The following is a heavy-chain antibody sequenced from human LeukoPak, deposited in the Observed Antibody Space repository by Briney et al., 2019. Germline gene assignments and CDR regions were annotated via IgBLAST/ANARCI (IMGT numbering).Heavy chain of an antibody. CDR2: IYYSGST. CDR1: GGSISSSSYY. D-gene: IGHD5-24*01. J-gene: IGHJ3*02. Sequence: TSETLSLTCTVSGGSISSSSYYWGWIRQPPGKGLEWIGSIYYSGSTYYNPSLKSRVTISVDTSKNQFSLKLSSVTAADTAVYYCARDLATTHDAFDIWGQGTMVTVSS. CDR3: ARDLATTHDAFDI. V-gene: IGHV4-39*07.